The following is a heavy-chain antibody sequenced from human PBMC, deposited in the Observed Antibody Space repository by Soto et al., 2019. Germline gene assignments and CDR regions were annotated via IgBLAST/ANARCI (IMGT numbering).Heavy chain of an antibody. CDR1: GYTFTSYG. CDR3: ARGGPIVLVPAAQNWFEP. J-gene: IGHJ5*02. CDR2: ISAYNGNT. D-gene: IGHD2-2*01. V-gene: IGHV1-18*01. Sequence: QVQLVQFGAEVKKPGASVKVSCKASGYTFTSYGISWVRQAPGQGLEWMGWISAYNGNTNYAQKLQGRVTITTDRSTSTAYMELRRLRSDDTAVYYCARGGPIVLVPAAQNWFEPWGEGTLVTVSS.